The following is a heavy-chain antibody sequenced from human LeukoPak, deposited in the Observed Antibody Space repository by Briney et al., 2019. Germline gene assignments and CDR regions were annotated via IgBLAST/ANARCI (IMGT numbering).Heavy chain of an antibody. D-gene: IGHD3/OR15-3a*01. CDR2: ILWNGGST. Sequence: PGGSLRLSCAASGFTFDDYDMSWVRQAPGKGLEWVSGILWNGGSTGYADSVKGRFTISRDNAKNSLYLQMNSLRAEDTTVYYCARAFGLTDYWGQGTLVTVSS. CDR3: ARAFGLTDY. V-gene: IGHV3-20*04. CDR1: GFTFDDYD. J-gene: IGHJ4*02.